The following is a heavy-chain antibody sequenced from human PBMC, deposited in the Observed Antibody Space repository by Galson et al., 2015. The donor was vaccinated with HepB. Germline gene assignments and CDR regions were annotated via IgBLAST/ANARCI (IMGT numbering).Heavy chain of an antibody. V-gene: IGHV3-30*02. CDR1: GFTFISYG. CDR3: AKDFGGQIGGYFDY. D-gene: IGHD2-15*01. Sequence: SLRLSCAASGFTFISYGMHWVRQAPGKGLEWVAFIRYDGSNKYYADSVKGRFTISRDNSKNTLYLQMNSLRAEDTAVYYCAKDFGGQIGGYFDYWGQGTLVTVSS. CDR2: IRYDGSNK. J-gene: IGHJ4*02.